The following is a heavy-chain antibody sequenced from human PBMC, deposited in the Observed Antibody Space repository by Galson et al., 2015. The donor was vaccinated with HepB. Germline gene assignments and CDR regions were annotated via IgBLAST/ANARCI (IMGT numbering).Heavy chain of an antibody. Sequence: QSGAEVKKPGESLKISCKGSGYSFSTYWIAWVRQMPGKGLEWMGIIYPGDFDTRYSPSFQGHVAISADTSINTAYVQWSSLKASDTAIYYCARLDYCTSGSCPYYNFYYMNVWGKGTTVTVSS. CDR1: GYSFSTYW. J-gene: IGHJ6*03. CDR2: IYPGDFDT. D-gene: IGHD2-15*01. V-gene: IGHV5-51*03. CDR3: ARLDYCTSGSCPYYNFYYMNV.